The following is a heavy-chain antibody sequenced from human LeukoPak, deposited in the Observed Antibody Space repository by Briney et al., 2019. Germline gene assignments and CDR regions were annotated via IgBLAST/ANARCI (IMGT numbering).Heavy chain of an antibody. V-gene: IGHV1-18*01. CDR3: ARDLYDILTYLDY. J-gene: IGHJ4*02. CDR1: GYTFTSYG. CDR2: ISAYNGNR. Sequence: ASVKVSCKDSGYTFTSYGISWVRQAPGQGREWMGWISAYNGNRNYEQKLQGRVNMTKDTDTSKAYMEVRRLRSDDTAVYYCARDLYDILTYLDYWGQGTLVTVSS. D-gene: IGHD3-9*01.